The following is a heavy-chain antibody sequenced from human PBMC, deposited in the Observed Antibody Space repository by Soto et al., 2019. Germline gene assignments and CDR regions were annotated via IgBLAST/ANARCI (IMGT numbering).Heavy chain of an antibody. Sequence: ASVKVSCKASGYTFTSYDINWVRQATGQGLEWMGWMNPNSGNTGYAQKFQGRVTMTRNTSISTAYMELSSLRSEDTAFYFCARSSGGNFGIIIEGTNWFAPWGQGTLVTVSS. CDR2: MNPNSGNT. J-gene: IGHJ5*02. V-gene: IGHV1-8*01. CDR1: GYTFTSYD. CDR3: ARSSGGNFGIIIEGTNWFAP. D-gene: IGHD3-3*01.